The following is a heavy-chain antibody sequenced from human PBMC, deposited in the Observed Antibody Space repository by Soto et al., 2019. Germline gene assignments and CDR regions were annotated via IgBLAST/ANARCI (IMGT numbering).Heavy chain of an antibody. Sequence: SVKVSCKASGFTFTSSAVQWVRQARGQRLEWIGWIVVGSGNTNYAQKFQERVTITRDMSTSTAYMELSSLRSKDTAVYYCAAGVGATADAFDIWSQGTMVTVSS. V-gene: IGHV1-58*01. D-gene: IGHD1-26*01. CDR3: AAGVGATADAFDI. CDR1: GFTFTSSA. J-gene: IGHJ3*02. CDR2: IVVGSGNT.